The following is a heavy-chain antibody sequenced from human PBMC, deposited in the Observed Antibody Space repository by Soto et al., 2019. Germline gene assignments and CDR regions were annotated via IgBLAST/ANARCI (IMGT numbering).Heavy chain of an antibody. CDR2: MNPNSGNP. Sequence: QVQLVQSGAEVKKPGASVKVSCKSSGYTFTSYDINWVRQATGQGLEWMGWMNPNSGNPGYAKKFQGRVTMTRTTSISTSYMELSSLRPEATAVYYCAREYSSGWSKDWGQGTVVTVSS. CDR1: GYTFTSYD. J-gene: IGHJ4*02. D-gene: IGHD6-19*01. V-gene: IGHV1-8*01. CDR3: AREYSSGWSKD.